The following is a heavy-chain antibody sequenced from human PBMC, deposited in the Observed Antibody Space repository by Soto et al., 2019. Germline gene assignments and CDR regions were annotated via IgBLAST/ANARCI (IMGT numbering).Heavy chain of an antibody. V-gene: IGHV3-33*08. J-gene: IGHJ6*02. CDR3: ARADCTGAYCYSWPFNYGVDV. D-gene: IGHD2-15*01. CDR2: IWYDGSNK. Sequence: QVQLVESGGGVVQPGGSLRLSCTASGFTFNTYGMHWVRQAPGKGLEWVAIIWYDGSNKYYADSVKGRFTISRDNSKNTLYLQMNRLRAEDTALYCSARADCTGAYCYSWPFNYGVDVWGQGTTFTVSS. CDR1: GFTFNTYG.